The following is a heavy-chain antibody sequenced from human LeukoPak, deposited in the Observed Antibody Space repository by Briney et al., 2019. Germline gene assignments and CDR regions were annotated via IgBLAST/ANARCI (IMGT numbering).Heavy chain of an antibody. D-gene: IGHD1-26*01. Sequence: GGSLRLSCAASGFSFRSYTMHWVRQAPGKGLEWVAFIRFDGSDQYYADFVKGRFTISRDNSKNTLSLEMNSLRPEDTAVYYCAPDVGATECWGQGTLVAVSS. CDR1: GFSFRSYT. V-gene: IGHV3-30*02. CDR2: IRFDGSDQ. J-gene: IGHJ4*02. CDR3: APDVGATEC.